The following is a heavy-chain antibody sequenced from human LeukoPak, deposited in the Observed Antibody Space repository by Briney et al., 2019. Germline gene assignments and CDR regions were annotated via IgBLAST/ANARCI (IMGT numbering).Heavy chain of an antibody. CDR2: IYYSGST. CDR3: ARHVSFSSGWYLNNWFDP. D-gene: IGHD6-19*01. CDR1: GGSISSYY. Sequence: PSETLSLTCTVSGGSISSYYWSWIRQPPGKGLEWIGYIYYSGSTNYNPSLKSRVTISVDASKNQFSLKLSSVTAADTAVYYCARHVSFSSGWYLNNWFDPWGQGTLVTVSS. V-gene: IGHV4-59*01. J-gene: IGHJ5*02.